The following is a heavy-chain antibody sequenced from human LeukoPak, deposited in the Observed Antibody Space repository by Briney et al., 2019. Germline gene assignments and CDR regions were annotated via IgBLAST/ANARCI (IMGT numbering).Heavy chain of an antibody. V-gene: IGHV3-30*18. CDR2: ISYDGRNQ. J-gene: IGHJ4*02. D-gene: IGHD1-26*01. CDR1: GFSFTTYG. CDR3: VKDRTINGRSSPFDS. Sequence: GGSLRLSCAASGFSFTTYGMHWVRQAPLKGLEWLAAISYDGRNQNYADSVKGRFTIFRDNSQNTLYLQMNSLRAEDTALYYCVKDRTINGRSSPFDSWGQGILVTVSS.